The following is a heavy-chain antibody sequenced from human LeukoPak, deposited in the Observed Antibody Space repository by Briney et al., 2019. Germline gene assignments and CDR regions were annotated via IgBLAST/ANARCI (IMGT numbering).Heavy chain of an antibody. V-gene: IGHV4-4*02. CDR3: ASLSVVVTRFDY. CDR1: GGSISSSNW. D-gene: IGHD3-22*01. Sequence: KPSETLSLTCAVSGGSISSSNWWSWVRQPPGKGLEWIGEIYHSGSTNYNPSLKSRVTISVDKSKNQFSLKLSSVTAADTAVYYCASLSVVVTRFDYWGQGTLVTVSS. J-gene: IGHJ4*02. CDR2: IYHSGST.